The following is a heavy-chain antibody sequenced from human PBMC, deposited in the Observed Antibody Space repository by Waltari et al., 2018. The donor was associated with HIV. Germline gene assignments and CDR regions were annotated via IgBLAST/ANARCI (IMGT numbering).Heavy chain of an antibody. CDR1: GGSISSNNYF. CDR3: ARHSRALGWSIHLYYGLDV. CDR2: FYYTGST. D-gene: IGHD3-16*01. J-gene: IGHJ6*02. Sequence: QPKLQESGPGLVKPSETVSLTCTGAGGSISSNNYFCDWIRQPPGRGLEGVATFYYTGSTSYNPSLKSRVAISVDTSNNQFSLNLKSVTAADSAVYYCARHSRALGWSIHLYYGLDVWGHGATVAVSS. V-gene: IGHV4-39*01.